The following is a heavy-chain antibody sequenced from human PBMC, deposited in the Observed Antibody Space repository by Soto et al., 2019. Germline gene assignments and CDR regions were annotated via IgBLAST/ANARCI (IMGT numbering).Heavy chain of an antibody. V-gene: IGHV4-39*01. J-gene: IGHJ6*02. CDR1: GGSISSSSYY. Sequence: QLQLQESGPGLVKPSETLSLTCTVSGGSISSSSYYWGWIRQPPGKGLEWIGSIYYSGSTYYNPSLKSRVTISVDTSKNQFSLKLSSVTAADTAVYYCARLGSIAVAGTPAGLRQIVYYYYGMDVWGQGTTVTVSS. CDR3: ARLGSIAVAGTPAGLRQIVYYYYGMDV. D-gene: IGHD6-19*01. CDR2: IYYSGST.